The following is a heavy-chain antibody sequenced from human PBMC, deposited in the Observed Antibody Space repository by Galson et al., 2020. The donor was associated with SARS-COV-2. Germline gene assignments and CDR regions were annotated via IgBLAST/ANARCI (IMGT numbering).Heavy chain of an antibody. J-gene: IGHJ5*02. CDR3: AKSYCGSSGCYRGGFDR. Sequence: TGGSLRLSCEASGFTFTTYAMSWVRQAPGKGLDWVSAITASGGSTYYADSVKGRFTISRDKFKSTLYLQMNSLRAEDTAMYYCAKSYCGSSGCYRGGFDRWGQGTLVTVSS. D-gene: IGHD2-2*02. CDR1: GFTFTTYA. V-gene: IGHV3-23*01. CDR2: ITASGGST.